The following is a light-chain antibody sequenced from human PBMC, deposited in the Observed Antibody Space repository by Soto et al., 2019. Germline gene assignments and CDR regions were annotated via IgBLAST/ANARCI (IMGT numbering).Light chain of an antibody. J-gene: IGKJ4*01. CDR3: QQYNGWPPLT. CDR2: GAS. V-gene: IGKV3-15*01. CDR1: QSVGRN. Sequence: ETVMPPSPATLSVSAGERATLSCRVSQSVGRNLAGYQQKPGQAPRLLIYGASTRATGIPARFSGSGSGREFTLTISSLQSEDVAVYSCQQYNGWPPLTFGGGTKVDI.